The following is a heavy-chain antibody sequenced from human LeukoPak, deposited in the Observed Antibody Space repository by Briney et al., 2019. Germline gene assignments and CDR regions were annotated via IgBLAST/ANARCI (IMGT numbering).Heavy chain of an antibody. D-gene: IGHD1/OR15-1a*01. CDR2: INHSGST. CDR1: GGSFSGYY. J-gene: IGHJ5*02. CDR3: ARGYNWNRNWFDP. V-gene: IGHV4-34*01. Sequence: SETLSLTCAVYGGSFSGYYWSWIRQPPGKGLEWIGEINHSGSTNYNPSLKSRVTISVDTSKNQFSLKLSSVTAADTAVYYCARGYNWNRNWFDPWGQGTLVTVSS.